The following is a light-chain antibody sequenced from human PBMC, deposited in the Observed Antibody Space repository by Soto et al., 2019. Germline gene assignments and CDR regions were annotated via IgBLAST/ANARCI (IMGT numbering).Light chain of an antibody. V-gene: IGKV1-5*01. CDR1: QTIRRW. CDR2: DAS. J-gene: IGKJ1*01. CDR3: QHYDSDPWT. Sequence: DIAMTQSPSTLSASVGDRLTITCRASQTIRRWLAWYQQRPGKAPKVLIYDASTLGSGVPARFSGSGSETEFTLTISSLQPEDSATYYCQHYDSDPWTFGQGTKVEIK.